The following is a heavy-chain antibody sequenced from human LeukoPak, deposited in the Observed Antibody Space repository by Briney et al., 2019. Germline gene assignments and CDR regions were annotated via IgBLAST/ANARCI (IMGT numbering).Heavy chain of an antibody. Sequence: GGSLRLSCAASGFTFSSYGMHWVRQAPGKGLEWVAVIWYDGSNKYYADSVKGRFTISRDNSKNTLYLQMNSLRAEDTAVYYCARESLDYGDYDHWGQGTLVTVSS. D-gene: IGHD4-17*01. J-gene: IGHJ5*02. CDR2: IWYDGSNK. V-gene: IGHV3-33*01. CDR3: ARESLDYGDYDH. CDR1: GFTFSSYG.